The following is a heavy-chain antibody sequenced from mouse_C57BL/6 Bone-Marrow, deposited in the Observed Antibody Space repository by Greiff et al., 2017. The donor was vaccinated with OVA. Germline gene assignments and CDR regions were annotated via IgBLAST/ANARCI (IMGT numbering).Heavy chain of an antibody. CDR2: ISSGSSTI. Sequence: EVQRVESGGGLVKPGGSLKLSCAASGFTFSDYGMHWVRQAPEKGLEWVAYISSGSSTIYYADTVKGRFTISRDNATNTLFLQMTSLRSEDTAMYYCAINWEDYAMDYWGQGTSVTVSS. V-gene: IGHV5-17*01. CDR1: GFTFSDYG. J-gene: IGHJ4*01. D-gene: IGHD4-1*01. CDR3: AINWEDYAMDY.